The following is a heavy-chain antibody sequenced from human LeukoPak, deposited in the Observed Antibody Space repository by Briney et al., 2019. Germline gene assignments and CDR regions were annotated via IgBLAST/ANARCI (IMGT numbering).Heavy chain of an antibody. CDR2: INPSGGST. CDR1: GYTFTSYY. V-gene: IGHV1-46*01. CDR3: AREVSYKAVDLDH. D-gene: IGHD6-19*01. J-gene: IGHJ4*02. Sequence: AASVKVSFKASGYTFTSYYMHWVRQAPGQGLEWMGVINPSGGSTSYAQKFQDRVTMTRDTSTSTVYMELSSLRSEDTAVYYCAREVSYKAVDLDHWGQGTLVTVSS.